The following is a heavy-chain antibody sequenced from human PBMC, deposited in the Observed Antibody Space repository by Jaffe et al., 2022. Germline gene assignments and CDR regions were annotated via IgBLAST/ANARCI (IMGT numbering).Heavy chain of an antibody. CDR3: ARHLRQLWFGEFYYYYMDV. J-gene: IGHJ6*03. CDR2: IYHSGST. V-gene: IGHV4-38-2*01. CDR1: GYSISSGYY. Sequence: QVQLQESGPGLVKPSETLSLTCAVSGYSISSGYYWGWIRQPPGKGLEWIGSIYHSGSTYYNPSLKSRVTISVDTSKNQFSLKLSSVTAADTAVYYCARHLRQLWFGEFYYYYMDVWGKGTTVTVSS. D-gene: IGHD3-10*01.